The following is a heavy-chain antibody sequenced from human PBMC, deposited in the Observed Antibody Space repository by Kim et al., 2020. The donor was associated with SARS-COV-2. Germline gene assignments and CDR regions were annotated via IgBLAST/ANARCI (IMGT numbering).Heavy chain of an antibody. V-gene: IGHV4-30-2*01. Sequence: SETLSLTRAVSGGSISSGGYSWSWIRQPPGKGLEWIGYIYHSGSTYYNPSLKSRVTISVDRSKNQFSLKLSSVTAADTAVYYCARAGYCGGDCYSGSFD. D-gene: IGHD2-21*01. CDR2: IYHSGST. CDR1: GGSISSGGYS. J-gene: IGHJ4*01. CDR3: ARAGYCGGDCYSGSFD.